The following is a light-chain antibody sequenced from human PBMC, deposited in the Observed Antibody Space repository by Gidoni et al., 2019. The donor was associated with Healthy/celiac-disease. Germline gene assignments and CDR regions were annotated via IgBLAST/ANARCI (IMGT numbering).Light chain of an antibody. CDR3: QQYNRYSVT. V-gene: IGKV1-5*01. CDR2: DAS. CDR1: QSISSW. Sequence: DIQMTQSPSTLSASVGDRVTITCRASQSISSWLAWYQQKPGKAPKLLIYDASSLESGVPSRFSGSGSGTVFTLTISSLQPDDFAPYYCQQYNRYSVTFGQGTKLEIK. J-gene: IGKJ2*01.